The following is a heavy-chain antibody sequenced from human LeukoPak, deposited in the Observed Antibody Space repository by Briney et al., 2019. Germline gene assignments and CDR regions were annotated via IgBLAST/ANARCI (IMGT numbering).Heavy chain of an antibody. CDR3: ARSAGNYGDYEGY. CDR2: INPNSGGT. CDR1: GYTFTGYY. Sequence: GASVKVSCKASGYTFTGYYMHWVRQAPGQGLEWMGWINPNSGGTNYAQKFQGRVTMTRDTSISTAYMELSRLRSDDTPVYYCARSAGNYGDYEGYWGQGTLVTVSS. V-gene: IGHV1-2*02. J-gene: IGHJ4*02. D-gene: IGHD4-17*01.